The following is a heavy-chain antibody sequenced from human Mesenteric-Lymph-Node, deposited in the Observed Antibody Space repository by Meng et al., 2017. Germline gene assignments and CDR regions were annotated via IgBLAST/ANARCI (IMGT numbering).Heavy chain of an antibody. Sequence: QLVEAGGGVVKPGRSLRLTCAASGFTFSTYDMHWVRQAPGKGLEWVALTWYDGSNKEYADAVKGRFTISRDNSKNTLYLQMDSLTAEDTAVYYCARGTWIQLWALDYWGQGALVTVSS. CDR3: ARGTWIQLWALDY. V-gene: IGHV3-33*01. J-gene: IGHJ4*02. CDR1: GFTFSTYD. D-gene: IGHD5-18*01. CDR2: TWYDGSNK.